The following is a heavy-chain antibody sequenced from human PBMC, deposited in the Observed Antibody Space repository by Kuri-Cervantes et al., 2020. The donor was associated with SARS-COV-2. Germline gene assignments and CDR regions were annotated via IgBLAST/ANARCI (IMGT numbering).Heavy chain of an antibody. CDR1: GGSISSSSYY. Sequence: SETLSLTCTVSGGSISSSSYYWGWIRQPPGKGLEWIGSIYYSWRTYYNPSLKSRVTISVDTSKNQFSLKLSSVTAADTAVYYCASAQGPYYYDSSGYYRFDYWGQGPLVTVSS. V-gene: IGHV4-39*01. D-gene: IGHD3-22*01. CDR2: IYYSWRT. J-gene: IGHJ4*02. CDR3: ASAQGPYYYDSSGYYRFDY.